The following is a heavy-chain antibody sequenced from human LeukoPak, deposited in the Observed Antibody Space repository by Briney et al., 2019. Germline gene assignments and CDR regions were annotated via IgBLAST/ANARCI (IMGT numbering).Heavy chain of an antibody. CDR2: INPNSGGT. V-gene: IGHV1-2*02. Sequence: ASVKVSCKASGYSFTGYYIHWVRQAPGQGLEWMGWINPNSGGTNYAQKFQGRVTMTRDTSMSTAYLELSSLRSDDTAVYHRARGVTNGDYGRMFDPWGQGTLVTVSS. CDR1: GYSFTGYY. J-gene: IGHJ5*02. CDR3: ARGVTNGDYGRMFDP. D-gene: IGHD4-17*01.